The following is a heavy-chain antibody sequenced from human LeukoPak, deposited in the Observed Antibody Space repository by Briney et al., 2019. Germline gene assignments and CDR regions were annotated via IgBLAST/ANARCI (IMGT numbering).Heavy chain of an antibody. CDR2: IWYDGSNK. V-gene: IGHV3-33*01. CDR1: GFTFSSYG. J-gene: IGHJ3*02. CDR3: ARDGYYCSGGSCYFDAFDI. Sequence: GRSLRLSCAASGFTFSSYGMHWVRQAPGKGLEWVAVIWYDGSNKYYADSVKGRFTISRDNSKNTLYLQMNSLRAEDTTVYYCARDGYYCSGGSCYFDAFDIWGQGTMVTVSS. D-gene: IGHD2-15*01.